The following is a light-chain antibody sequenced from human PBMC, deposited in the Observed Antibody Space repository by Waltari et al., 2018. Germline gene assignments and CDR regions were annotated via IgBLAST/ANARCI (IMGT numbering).Light chain of an antibody. Sequence: QSALTQPPSASGSPGQSVPISCTGTSSDVGGYNYVSWYQQHPGKAPKLMIYEVNERPSGVPDRFSGSKSGNTASLTVSGLQAEDEADYYCSSYAGSNYYVFGTGTKVTVL. CDR3: SSYAGSNYYV. CDR2: EVN. J-gene: IGLJ1*01. CDR1: SSDVGGYNY. V-gene: IGLV2-8*01.